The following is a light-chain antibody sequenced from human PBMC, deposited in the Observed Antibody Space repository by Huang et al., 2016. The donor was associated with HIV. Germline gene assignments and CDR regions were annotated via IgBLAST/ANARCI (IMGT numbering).Light chain of an antibody. V-gene: IGKV3-20*01. J-gene: IGKJ4*01. Sequence: EIVLTRSPGTLSLSPGERATLSCRASQSVTSSLAWYQQKPGQAPRLLIYGASNRATDIPDRFSGSGSGTDFTLSISRLEPEDFAVYYCQQSGTSPAFGGGTKVEIK. CDR1: QSVTSS. CDR2: GAS. CDR3: QQSGTSPA.